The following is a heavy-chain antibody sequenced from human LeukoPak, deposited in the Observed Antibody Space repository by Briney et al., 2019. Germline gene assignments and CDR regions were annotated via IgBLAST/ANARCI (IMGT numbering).Heavy chain of an antibody. CDR1: GFTFSSYA. D-gene: IGHD2-21*02. J-gene: IGHJ4*02. V-gene: IGHV3-23*01. CDR2: ISGSGGST. CDR3: AKDYWYCGGDCYRFDY. Sequence: GGSLRLSCAASGFTFSSYAMSWVHQAPGKGLEWVSAISGSGGSTYYADSVKGRFTISRDNSKNTLYLQMNSLRAEDTAVYYCAKDYWYCGGDCYRFDYWGQGTLVTVSS.